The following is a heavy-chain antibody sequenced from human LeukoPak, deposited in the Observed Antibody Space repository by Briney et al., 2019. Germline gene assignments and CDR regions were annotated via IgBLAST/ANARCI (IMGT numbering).Heavy chain of an antibody. CDR1: GFTFEDYA. Sequence: GGSLRLSCAASGFTFEDYAMHWVRQAPGKGLEWVSGISWNSGSIGYADSVKGRFTISRDNAKNSPYLQMNSLRAEDTAVYYCARPPALYYYYMDVWGKGTTVTVSS. V-gene: IGHV3-9*01. CDR2: ISWNSGSI. CDR3: ARPPALYYYYMDV. J-gene: IGHJ6*03.